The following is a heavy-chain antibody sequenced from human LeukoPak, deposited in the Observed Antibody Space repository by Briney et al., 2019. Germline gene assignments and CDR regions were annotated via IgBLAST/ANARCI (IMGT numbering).Heavy chain of an antibody. V-gene: IGHV1-2*02. J-gene: IGHJ6*02. Sequence: ASVKVSCKASGYTFTGYYMHWVRQAPGQGLEWMGWINPNSGGTNYAQKFQGRVTMTRDTSISTAYMELSRLRSDDTAVYYCARDLSSYHYYYYGMDVWGQGTRVTVSS. CDR1: GYTFTGYY. CDR3: ARDLSSYHYYYYGMDV. CDR2: INPNSGGT. D-gene: IGHD6-13*01.